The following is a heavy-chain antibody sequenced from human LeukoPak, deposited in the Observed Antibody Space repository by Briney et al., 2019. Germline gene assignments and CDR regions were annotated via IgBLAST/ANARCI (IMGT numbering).Heavy chain of an antibody. V-gene: IGHV3-74*03. Sequence: GGSLRLSCAASGFTFSNYWMHWVRQAPGKGLAWVSHINSDGSGTTYADSVKGRFTISRDNAKNTLYLQMNSLRAVDTAVYYCAREGYYDSSGQIDYWGQGTLVTVSS. CDR2: INSDGSGT. J-gene: IGHJ4*02. CDR3: AREGYYDSSGQIDY. CDR1: GFTFSNYW. D-gene: IGHD3-22*01.